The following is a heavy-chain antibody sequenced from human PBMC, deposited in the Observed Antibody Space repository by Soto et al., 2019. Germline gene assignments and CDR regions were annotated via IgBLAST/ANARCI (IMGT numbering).Heavy chain of an antibody. CDR2: IHSDGSST. J-gene: IGHJ3*02. CDR3: ASGDRGAFDI. CDR1: GFTFSYYW. D-gene: IGHD3-10*01. Sequence: EVQLVESGGGLVQPGESLRLSCVASGFTFSYYWMHWVRQGPGKGLVWVSRIHSDGSSTTYADSVKGRFTISRDNAKNTLYLQMNSLRADDTAVYYCASGDRGAFDIWGQGTVVTVSS. V-gene: IGHV3-74*01.